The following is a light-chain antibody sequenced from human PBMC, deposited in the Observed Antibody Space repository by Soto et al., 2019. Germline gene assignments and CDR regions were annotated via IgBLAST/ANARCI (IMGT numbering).Light chain of an antibody. V-gene: IGLV2-11*01. J-gene: IGLJ2*01. CDR3: SSYSTSSTLVV. CDR1: TNY. CDR2: DVN. Sequence: QSALTQPRSVSGSPGQSVTISCTGTTNYVSWFQQHPGKAPKLIIYDVNKRPSGVPGRFSGSKSGNTASLTFSGLQAEDEADYYCSSYSTSSTLVVFGGGTKLTVL.